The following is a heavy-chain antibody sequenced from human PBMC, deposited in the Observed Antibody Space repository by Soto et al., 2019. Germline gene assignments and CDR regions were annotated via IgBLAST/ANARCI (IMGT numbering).Heavy chain of an antibody. CDR1: GFTFSSYG. V-gene: IGHV3-33*01. Sequence: QGQLVESGGGVVQPGRSLRLSCAASGFTFSSYGMHWVRQAPGKGLEWVAVIWYDGSNKYYADSVKGRFTISRDNSKNTLYLQMNSLRAEDTAVYYCARGNISSSWYPEWDWFDPWGQGTLVTVSS. CDR2: IWYDGSNK. J-gene: IGHJ5*02. D-gene: IGHD6-13*01. CDR3: ARGNISSSWYPEWDWFDP.